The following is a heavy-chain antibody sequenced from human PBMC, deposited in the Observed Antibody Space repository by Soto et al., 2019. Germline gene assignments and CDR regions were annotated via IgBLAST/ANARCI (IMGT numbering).Heavy chain of an antibody. D-gene: IGHD6-13*01. CDR2: IYYSGST. CDR3: ARHHRYGAAAGNLNYFDY. V-gene: IGHV4-59*08. Sequence: SETLSLTCTVSGGSISSYYWSWIRQPPGKGLEWIGYIYYSGSTNYNPSLKSRVTISVDTSKNQFSLKLSSVTAADTAVYYCARHHRYGAAAGNLNYFDYWGQGTLVTSPQ. CDR1: GGSISSYY. J-gene: IGHJ4*02.